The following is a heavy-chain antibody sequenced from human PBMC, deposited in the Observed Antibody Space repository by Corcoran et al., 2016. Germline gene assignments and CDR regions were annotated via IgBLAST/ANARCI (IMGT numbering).Heavy chain of an antibody. D-gene: IGHD6-13*01. CDR3: TADRAAAAGNNWFDP. Sequence: EVQLVESGGGLVKPGGSLRLSCAASGFTFSNAWMNWVRQAPGKGLEWVGRIKSKTDGGTTDYAAPVKGRFTISRDDSKNTLYLQMNSLKTDDTAVVYCTADRAAAAGNNWFDPWGQGTLVTVSS. J-gene: IGHJ5*02. CDR1: GFTFSNAW. V-gene: IGHV3-15*07. CDR2: IKSKTDGGTT.